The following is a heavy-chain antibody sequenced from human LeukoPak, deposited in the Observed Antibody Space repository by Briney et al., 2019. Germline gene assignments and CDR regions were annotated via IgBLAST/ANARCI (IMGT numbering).Heavy chain of an antibody. V-gene: IGHV3-23*01. D-gene: IGHD4-11*01. CDR3: AKDLGVTGYYYYYMDV. J-gene: IGHJ6*03. CDR2: ISGSGGST. CDR1: GFTFSSYA. Sequence: PGGSLRLFCAASGFTFSSYAMSWVRQAPGKGLEWVSAISGSGGSTYYADSVKGRFTISRDNSKNTLYLQMNSLRAEDTAVYYCAKDLGVTGYYYYYMDVWGKGTTVTVSS.